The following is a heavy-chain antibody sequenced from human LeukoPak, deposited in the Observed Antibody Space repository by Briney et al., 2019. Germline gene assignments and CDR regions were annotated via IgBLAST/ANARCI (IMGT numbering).Heavy chain of an antibody. J-gene: IGHJ6*02. CDR2: IIPSFGTA. CDR3: ARERLFPIPVQGIAVAGTPYYYGMDV. V-gene: IGHV1-69*13. CDR1: GGTFSSYP. D-gene: IGHD6-19*01. Sequence: SVKVSCKASGGTFSSYPISWVRQAPGQGLEWMGGIIPSFGTANYAQTFQGRVTITADESTSTFYMDLSSLRSEDTAVYYCARERLFPIPVQGIAVAGTPYYYGMDVWGQGTTVTVSS.